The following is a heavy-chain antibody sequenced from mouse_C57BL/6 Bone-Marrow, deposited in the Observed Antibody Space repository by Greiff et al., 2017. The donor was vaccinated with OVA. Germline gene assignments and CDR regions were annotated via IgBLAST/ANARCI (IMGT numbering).Heavy chain of an antibody. CDR1: GYTFTSYW. V-gene: IGHV1-7*01. D-gene: IGHD1-1*01. J-gene: IGHJ2*01. CDR2: IYPGSGST. Sequence: VQLQQSGAELAKPGASVKLSCKASGYTFTSYWMHWVKQRPGQGLEWIGDIYPGSGSTNYNEKFKSKATLTVDTSSSTAYMQLSSLTSEDSAVYYCATTVVAEDYWGQGTTLTVSS. CDR3: ATTVVAEDY.